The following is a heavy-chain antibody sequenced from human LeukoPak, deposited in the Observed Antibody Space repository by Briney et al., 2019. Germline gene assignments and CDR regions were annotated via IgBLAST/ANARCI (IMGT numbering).Heavy chain of an antibody. CDR2: INPNSGAT. Sequence: ASVKVSCKASGYTFTDYYIHWVRQAPGQGLEWMGWINPNSGATNYAQKFQGRVTMTRDTSISTAYMELSRLRSDDTAVYYCARGPPYYYDSRGYFDYWGQGALVTVSS. V-gene: IGHV1-2*02. CDR1: GYTFTDYY. J-gene: IGHJ4*02. D-gene: IGHD3-22*01. CDR3: ARGPPYYYDSRGYFDY.